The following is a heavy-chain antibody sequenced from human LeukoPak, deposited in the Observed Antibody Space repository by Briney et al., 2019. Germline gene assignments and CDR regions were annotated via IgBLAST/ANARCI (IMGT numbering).Heavy chain of an antibody. Sequence: SGGSLRLSCAASGFTFSSYAMSWVRQAPGKGLEWVSVISGSGGSTDYADSVKGRFTISRDNSKNTLYLQMNSLRAEDTAVYYCARDRPHNWFDPWGQGTLVTVSS. D-gene: IGHD6-6*01. CDR3: ARDRPHNWFDP. CDR1: GFTFSSYA. J-gene: IGHJ5*02. CDR2: ISGSGGST. V-gene: IGHV3-23*01.